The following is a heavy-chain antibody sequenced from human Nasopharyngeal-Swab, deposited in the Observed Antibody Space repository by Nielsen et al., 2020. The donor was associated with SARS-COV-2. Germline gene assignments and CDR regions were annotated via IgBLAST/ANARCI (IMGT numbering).Heavy chain of an antibody. CDR1: GDCISPNY. J-gene: IGHJ6*02. CDR3: ARWVPFRRGTGRPSFYYFGMDV. D-gene: IGHD3/OR15-3a*01. V-gene: IGHV4-59*01. CDR2: IYYTGSA. Sequence: SETLSLTCTVSGDCISPNYWSWIRQSPGKRLEWIGDIYYTGSADYSPSLRARVTISVGRSKNRFSLELTSVTTADTAVYYCARWVPFRRGTGRPSFYYFGMDVWGQGTTVTVSS.